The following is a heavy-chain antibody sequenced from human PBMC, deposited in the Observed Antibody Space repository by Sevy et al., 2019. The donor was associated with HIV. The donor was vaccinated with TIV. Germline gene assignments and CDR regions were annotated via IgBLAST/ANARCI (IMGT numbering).Heavy chain of an antibody. J-gene: IGHJ6*02. CDR3: AARRLTGTSYYYYYGMDV. D-gene: IGHD1-7*01. Sequence: ASVKVSCKASGFTFTSSAVQWVRQARGQRLEWIGWIVVGSGNTNYAQKFQERVTITRDMSTSTAYMELSSLRSEDTAVYYCAARRLTGTSYYYYYGMDVWGQGTTVTVSS. V-gene: IGHV1-58*01. CDR1: GFTFTSSA. CDR2: IVVGSGNT.